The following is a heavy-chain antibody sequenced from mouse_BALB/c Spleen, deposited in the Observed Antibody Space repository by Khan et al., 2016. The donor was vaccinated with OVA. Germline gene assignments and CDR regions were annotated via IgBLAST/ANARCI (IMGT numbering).Heavy chain of an antibody. CDR2: TDPANGNT. J-gene: IGHJ2*01. CDR3: RISTINA. Sequence: IQLVQSGAELVKPAASLKLSCTASGYNIKDIYIHWVKQRPEKGLERIRRTDPANGNTKYDPQFQGKATITADTSSHTAYLQLSSLTSKDTAVYYCRISTINAWGQGTTLTVSS. V-gene: IGHV14-3*02. CDR1: GYNIKDIY.